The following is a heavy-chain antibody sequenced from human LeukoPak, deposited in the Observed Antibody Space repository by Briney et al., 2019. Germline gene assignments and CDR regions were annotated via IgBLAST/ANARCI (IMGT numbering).Heavy chain of an antibody. D-gene: IGHD2-15*01. J-gene: IGHJ6*03. V-gene: IGHV4-59*01. Sequence: SETLSLTCTVSGGSISNYFRSWIRQPPGKGLECIGYIYYSDSTNYNPSLKSRVTVSVDTSKNQFSLKLSSVTAADTAVYYCARFPGSAEYRHYYYMDVWGKGTTVTVSS. CDR2: IYYSDST. CDR1: GGSISNYF. CDR3: ARFPGSAEYRHYYYMDV.